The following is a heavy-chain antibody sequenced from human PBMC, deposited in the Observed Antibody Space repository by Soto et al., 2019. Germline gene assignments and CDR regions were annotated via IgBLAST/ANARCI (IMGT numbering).Heavy chain of an antibody. D-gene: IGHD3-22*01. CDR2: IHDSGST. CDR3: ARDAPFYYDSSCYYDGGFDI. Sequence: SETLSLTCTVSGGYISRYYWSWIRQTPGKGLEWIGYIHDSGSTKYKPSLRSRVTISADTSKYQLSLKLTSVTAADTAVYYCARDAPFYYDSSCYYDGGFDIWCQGTLVTVSS. CDR1: GGYISRYY. V-gene: IGHV4-59*01. J-gene: IGHJ3*02.